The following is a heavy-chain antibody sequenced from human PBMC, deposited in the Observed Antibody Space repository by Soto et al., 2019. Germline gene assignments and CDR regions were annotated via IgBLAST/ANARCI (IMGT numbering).Heavy chain of an antibody. CDR2: IYATGTT. J-gene: IGHJ5*02. V-gene: IGHV4-4*07. D-gene: IGHD1-1*01. Sequence: SETLSLTCTVSGASISGFYWSWIRKSAGKGLEWIGRIYATGTTDYNPSLKSRVMMSVDTSKKQFSLKLRSVTAADTAVYYCVRDGTKTLWDWFDPWGQGIWVTVSS. CDR3: VRDGTKTLWDWFDP. CDR1: GASISGFY.